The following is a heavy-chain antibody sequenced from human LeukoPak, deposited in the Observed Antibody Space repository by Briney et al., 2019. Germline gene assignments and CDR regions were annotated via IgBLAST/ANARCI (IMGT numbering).Heavy chain of an antibody. Sequence: AGSLTLSCAASGFTFSNYGMHWVRQAQAQGQGLVAVVSYDGSNKNYEDSVKGRFTISRDNAKNTLHLQMNSLRAEDTAVYYCAKENVLYGGSYGSPDYWGQGTLVTVSS. CDR3: AKENVLYGGSYGSPDY. V-gene: IGHV3-30*18. J-gene: IGHJ4*02. D-gene: IGHD1-26*01. CDR1: GFTFSNYG. CDR2: VSYDGSNK.